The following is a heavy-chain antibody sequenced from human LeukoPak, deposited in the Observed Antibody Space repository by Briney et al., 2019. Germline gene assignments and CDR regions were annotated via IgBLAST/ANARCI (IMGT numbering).Heavy chain of an antibody. V-gene: IGHV3-11*06. CDR3: AGAQAYYYDSSGTGGAFDI. Sequence: GGSLRLSCAASGFTFSDYYMSWIRQAPGKGLEWVSYISSSSSYTNYADSVKGRFTISRDNAKNSLYLQMNSLRAEDTAVYYCAGAQAYYYDSSGTGGAFDIWGQGTMVTVSS. CDR1: GFTFSDYY. J-gene: IGHJ3*02. D-gene: IGHD3-22*01. CDR2: ISSSSSYT.